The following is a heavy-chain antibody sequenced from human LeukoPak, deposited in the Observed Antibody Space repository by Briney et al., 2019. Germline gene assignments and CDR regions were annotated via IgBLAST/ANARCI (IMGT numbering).Heavy chain of an antibody. Sequence: GGSLRLSCVASGFTFRLYVMTWVRQAPGKGLEWVSAITGSGGSIYYADSVRGRFTISRDNSKNTLYLQMNSLRAEDTAVYYCAHPSTPDYGGLDYWGQGTLVTVSS. CDR3: AHPSTPDYGGLDY. CDR2: ITGSGGSI. D-gene: IGHD4-17*01. CDR1: GFTFRLYV. V-gene: IGHV3-23*01. J-gene: IGHJ4*02.